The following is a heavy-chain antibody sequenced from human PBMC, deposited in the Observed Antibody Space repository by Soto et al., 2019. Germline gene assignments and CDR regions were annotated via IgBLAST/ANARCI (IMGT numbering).Heavy chain of an antibody. CDR3: ARSRRTPYYYYYGMDV. V-gene: IGHV1-3*01. Sequence: KVSCKASGYTFTSYAMHWVRQAPGQRLEWMGWINGGNGNTKYSQKFQGRVTITRDTSASTAYMELSSLRSEDTAVYYCARSRRTPYYYYYGMDVWGQGTTVTVSS. CDR1: GYTFTSYA. J-gene: IGHJ6*02. CDR2: INGGNGNT.